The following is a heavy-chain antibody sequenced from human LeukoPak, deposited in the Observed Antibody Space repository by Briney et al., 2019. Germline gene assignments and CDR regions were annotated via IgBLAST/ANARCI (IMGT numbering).Heavy chain of an antibody. J-gene: IGHJ3*02. CDR1: GGSISSYY. CDR3: ARQPSGTAAFDI. D-gene: IGHD1/OR15-1a*01. V-gene: IGHV4-59*08. CDR2: IYYSGST. Sequence: SETLSLTCTVSGGSISSYYWSWIRQPPGKGLEWIGDIYYSGSTNYNPSLKSRVTISVDTYKNQFSLKLPSVAAADTAIYYCARQPSGTAAFDIWGQGTMVTVSS.